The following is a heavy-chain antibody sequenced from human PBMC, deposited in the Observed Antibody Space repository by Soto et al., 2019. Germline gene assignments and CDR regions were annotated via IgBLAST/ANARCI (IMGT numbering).Heavy chain of an antibody. CDR3: ARLGGYVSVGYYYLWDS. D-gene: IGHD3-22*01. Sequence: SETLSLTCRVSDGSMNSDSSYWGWIRQPPGKGLEWIGVINHSGSTYHNLSLKGRVTMSVDASRNQFSLKLTSMTAADTAVYYCARLGGYVSVGYYYLWDSWGQGTLVTVPQ. J-gene: IGHJ4*02. V-gene: IGHV4-39*01. CDR2: INHSGST. CDR1: DGSMNSDSSY.